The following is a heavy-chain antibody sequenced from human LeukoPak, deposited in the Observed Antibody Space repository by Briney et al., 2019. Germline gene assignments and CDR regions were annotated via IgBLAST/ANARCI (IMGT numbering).Heavy chain of an antibody. CDR1: GGSISSSRYY. D-gene: IGHD6-19*01. J-gene: IGHJ4*02. CDR3: ARSLTDYSSGWYFDS. V-gene: IGHV4-39*01. Sequence: SETLSLTCTVSGGSISSSRYYWGWIRQPPGKGLEWIGNINYSGSTYYSPSLKGRVTISVDTSKNQFSLNLTSVTAADTAVYYCARSLTDYSSGWYFDSWGQGTLVTVSS. CDR2: INYSGST.